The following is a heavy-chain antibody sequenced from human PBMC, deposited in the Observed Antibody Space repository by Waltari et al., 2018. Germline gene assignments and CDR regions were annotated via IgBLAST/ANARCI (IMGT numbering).Heavy chain of an antibody. CDR2: ISYDKNNK. CDR3: ARDEVPGKFDS. J-gene: IGHJ4*02. Sequence: QVQLAESGGGVVQPGRSLRLSCAASGFTFSSYAFHWVRQSPDKGLEWMAIISYDKNNKYDADSVKGRFTISRDNSENTLYLQMNSLRPEDTAVYYCARDEVPGKFDSWGQGTLVTVSS. V-gene: IGHV3-30-3*01. CDR1: GFTFSSYA. D-gene: IGHD1-26*01.